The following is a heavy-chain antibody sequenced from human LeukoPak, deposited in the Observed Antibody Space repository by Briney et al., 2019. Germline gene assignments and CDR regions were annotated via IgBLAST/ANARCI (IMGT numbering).Heavy chain of an antibody. CDR1: GGSISSYY. CDR3: ARAAAAAGGQYFDY. J-gene: IGHJ4*02. Sequence: SETLSLTCTVSGGSISSYYWSWIRPPPGKGLEWIGYIHYSGSTNYNPSLRSRVTMSVDTSKNQFSLKLSSVTAADTAVYYCARAAAAAGGQYFDYWGQGTLVAVSS. CDR2: IHYSGST. D-gene: IGHD6-13*01. V-gene: IGHV4-59*12.